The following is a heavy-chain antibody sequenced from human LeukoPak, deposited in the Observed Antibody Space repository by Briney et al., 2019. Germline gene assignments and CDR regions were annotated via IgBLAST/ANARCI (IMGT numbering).Heavy chain of an antibody. CDR1: GGSIRSYY. D-gene: IGHD1-14*01. CDR2: IFYSGTT. J-gene: IGHJ4*02. Sequence: SETLSLTCTVSGGSIRSYYWSWIRQPPGKGLEWIGYIFYSGTTNYNPSLKSRITMSVDTSKNQFSLKLSSVTAADTAVYYCARGAGSPFDYWGQGTLVTVSS. V-gene: IGHV4-59*01. CDR3: ARGAGSPFDY.